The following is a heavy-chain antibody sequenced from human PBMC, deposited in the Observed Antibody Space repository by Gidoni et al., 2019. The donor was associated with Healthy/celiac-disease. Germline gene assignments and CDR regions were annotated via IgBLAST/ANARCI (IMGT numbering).Heavy chain of an antibody. CDR2: ISSSGSTI. D-gene: IGHD2-15*01. Sequence: QVQLVESGGGLVKPGGSLRLSCAASGFPFSAYYRSWIRQGPGKGLEWVAYISSSGSTIDYADSVKGRFTISRDNAKNSLYLKMNSLRAEDTAVYYCAAAQGGIHCSGGSCYRYWGQGTLVTVSS. J-gene: IGHJ4*02. CDR1: GFPFSAYY. V-gene: IGHV3-11*01. CDR3: AAAQGGIHCSGGSCYRY.